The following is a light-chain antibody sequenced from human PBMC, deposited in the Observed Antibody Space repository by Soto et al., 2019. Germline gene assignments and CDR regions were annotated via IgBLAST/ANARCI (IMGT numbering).Light chain of an antibody. CDR2: DVG. Sequence: QSALTQPASVSGSPGQSITISCTGTSSDIGTYNFVSWYQVHPGRAPKLIIHDVGDRPSGVSNRFSGSKSGNTASLTISGLQPEDEADYYCSSYRSTTTVFGTGTKVTV. V-gene: IGLV2-14*01. CDR3: SSYRSTTTV. CDR1: SSDIGTYNF. J-gene: IGLJ1*01.